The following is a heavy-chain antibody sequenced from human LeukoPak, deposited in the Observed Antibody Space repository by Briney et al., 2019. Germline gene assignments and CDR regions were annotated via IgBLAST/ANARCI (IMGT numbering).Heavy chain of an antibody. D-gene: IGHD4-17*01. J-gene: IGHJ6*03. CDR1: GYTFTGYY. Sequence: ASVKVSCKASGYTFTGYYMHWVRQAPGQGLEWMGIINPSGGSTSYAQKFQGRVTMTRDMSTSTVYMELSSLRSEDTAVYYCARDYGDDASYYYYYMDVWGKGTTVTVSS. V-gene: IGHV1-46*01. CDR2: INPSGGST. CDR3: ARDYGDDASYYYYYMDV.